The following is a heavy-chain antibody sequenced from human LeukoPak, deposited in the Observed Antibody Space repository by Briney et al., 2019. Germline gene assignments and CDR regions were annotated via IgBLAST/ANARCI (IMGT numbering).Heavy chain of an antibody. Sequence: SETLSLTCTVSGGSISSYYWSWIRQPPGKGLGWIGYIYNSGSTNYNPSLKSRVTMTVDTSKNQFSLKLSSVTAADTAVYYCARFSGSYYLYYFDYWGQGTLVTVSS. CDR2: IYNSGST. CDR3: ARFSGSYYLYYFDY. J-gene: IGHJ4*02. V-gene: IGHV4-59*08. D-gene: IGHD1-26*01. CDR1: GGSISSYY.